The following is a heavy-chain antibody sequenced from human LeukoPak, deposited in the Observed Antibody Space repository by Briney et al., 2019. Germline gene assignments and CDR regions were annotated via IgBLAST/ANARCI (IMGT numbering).Heavy chain of an antibody. J-gene: IGHJ4*02. Sequence: ASVKVSCKVSGYTLTELSMHWVRQAPGKGLEWMGGFDPEDGETIYAQKFQGRVTMTEDASTDTAYMELSSLRSEDTAVYYCATMIKYYYDSSGYHSWGQGTLVTVSS. CDR2: FDPEDGET. CDR3: ATMIKYYYDSSGYHS. CDR1: GYTLTELS. D-gene: IGHD3-22*01. V-gene: IGHV1-24*01.